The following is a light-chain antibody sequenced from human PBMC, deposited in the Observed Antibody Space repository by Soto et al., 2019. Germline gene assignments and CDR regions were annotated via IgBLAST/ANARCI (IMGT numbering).Light chain of an antibody. CDR1: QTISSW. CDR2: KAS. V-gene: IGKV1-5*03. CDR3: QHYNSYSEA. J-gene: IGKJ1*01. Sequence: DIRMTQSAATLSGSLGDRVTITCRASQTISSWLAWYQQKKGKAPKLLIYKASTLKSGVPSRFSGSGYGTEFNLTISSLQTDDFATYYCQHYNSYSEAFGQGTKVDIK.